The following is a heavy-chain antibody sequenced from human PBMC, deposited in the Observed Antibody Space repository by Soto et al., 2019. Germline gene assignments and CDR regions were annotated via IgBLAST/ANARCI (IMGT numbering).Heavy chain of an antibody. CDR1: GVSGFTFSKYT. CDR3: AKENDYRFYGMDV. CDR2: ISWDGGST. Sequence: GGSLRLSCAASGVSGFTFSKYTMHWIRQAPGKGLEWVSLISWDGGSTYYADSVKGRFTISRDNSKNSLYLQMNSLRTEDTALYYCAKENDYRFYGMDVWGQGTTVTVSS. J-gene: IGHJ6*02. D-gene: IGHD4-4*01. V-gene: IGHV3-43*01.